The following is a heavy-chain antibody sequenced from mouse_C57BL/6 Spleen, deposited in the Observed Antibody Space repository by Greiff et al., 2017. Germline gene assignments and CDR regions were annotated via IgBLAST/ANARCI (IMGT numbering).Heavy chain of an antibody. CDR2: IEPSDSYT. CDR3: ARGTAQATLDY. J-gene: IGHJ2*01. Sequence: QVQLQQPGAELVKPGASVKLSCKASGYTFTSYWMQWVKQRPGQGLEWIGEIEPSDSYTNYNQKFKGKATLTVDTSSSTAYMQLSSLTSEDSAVYYCARGTAQATLDYWGQGTTLTVSS. CDR1: GYTFTSYW. D-gene: IGHD3-2*02. V-gene: IGHV1-50*01.